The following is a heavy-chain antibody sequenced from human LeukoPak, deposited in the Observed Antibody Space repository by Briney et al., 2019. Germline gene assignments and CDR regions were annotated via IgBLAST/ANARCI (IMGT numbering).Heavy chain of an antibody. CDR2: IKQDGSEK. Sequence: GGSLRLSCAASGFTFTTYWMSWVRQAPGKGLEWVANIKQDGSEKYYVDSVKGRFTISRDNAKNSLYLQMNSLRAEDTAVYYCARALAFAIEDAFDIWGQGTMVTVSS. CDR1: GFTFTTYW. V-gene: IGHV3-7*01. CDR3: ARALAFAIEDAFDI. D-gene: IGHD3-3*02. J-gene: IGHJ3*02.